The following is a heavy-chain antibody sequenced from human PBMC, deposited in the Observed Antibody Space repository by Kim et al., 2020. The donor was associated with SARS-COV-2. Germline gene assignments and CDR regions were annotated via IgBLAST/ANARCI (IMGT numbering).Heavy chain of an antibody. CDR1: GFTFSSYG. Sequence: GGSLRLSCAASGFTFSSYGMHWVRQAPGKGLEWVAVISYDGSNKYYADSVKGRFTISRDNSKNTLYLQMNSLRAEDTAVYYCAKGYYGSGSYRSYYYYGMDVLGQGTTVTVSS. CDR2: ISYDGSNK. D-gene: IGHD3-10*01. J-gene: IGHJ6*02. V-gene: IGHV3-30*18. CDR3: AKGYYGSGSYRSYYYYGMDV.